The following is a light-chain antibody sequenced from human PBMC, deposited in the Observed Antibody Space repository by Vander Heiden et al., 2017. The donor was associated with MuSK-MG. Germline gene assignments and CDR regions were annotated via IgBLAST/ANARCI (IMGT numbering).Light chain of an antibody. CDR2: DAS. CDR1: QSISSY. CDR3: QQRYTTPPMNT. V-gene: IGKV1-39*01. J-gene: IGKJ2*01. Sequence: DIQMTQSPSSLSASVGDRVTITCRASQSISSYLNWYQQKPGKAPKLLIYDASILESGVPARFSGSGSGTDFTLTISSLQPEDFATYYCQQRYTTPPMNTFGQGTKLEIK.